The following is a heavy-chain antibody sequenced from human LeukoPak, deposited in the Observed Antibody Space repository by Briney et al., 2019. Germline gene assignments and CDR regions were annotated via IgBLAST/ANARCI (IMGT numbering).Heavy chain of an antibody. D-gene: IGHD6-19*01. J-gene: IGHJ4*02. CDR2: FDPEDAET. CDR3: SAFARGFNRGIPVAGYFNF. Sequence: ASVKVPCKVSGKPLSELAVHWVRQSPTQGLEWMGGFDPEDAETVYTQKFQGRITMTEDKSTDTAYMELSGLRSEDSAVYFCSAFARGFNRGIPVAGYFNFWGQGTLVTVSS. CDR1: GKPLSELA. V-gene: IGHV1-24*01.